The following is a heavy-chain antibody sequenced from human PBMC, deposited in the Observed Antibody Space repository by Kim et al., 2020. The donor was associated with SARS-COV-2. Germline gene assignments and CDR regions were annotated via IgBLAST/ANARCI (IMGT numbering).Heavy chain of an antibody. CDR3: ARSRNYGSGSYYSPQGWYYFDY. CDR2: INHSGST. J-gene: IGHJ4*02. Sequence: SETLSLTCAVYGGSFSGYYWSWIRQPPGKGLEWIGEINHSGSTNYNPSLKSRVTISVDTSKNQFSLKLSSVTAADTAVYYCARSRNYGSGSYYSPQGWYYFDYWGQGTLVTVSS. CDR1: GGSFSGYY. D-gene: IGHD3-10*01. V-gene: IGHV4-34*01.